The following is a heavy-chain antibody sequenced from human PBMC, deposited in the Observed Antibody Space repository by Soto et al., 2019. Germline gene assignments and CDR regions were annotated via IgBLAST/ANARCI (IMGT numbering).Heavy chain of an antibody. Sequence: GGSLRLSCAASGFTFSNAWMSWVRQAPGKGLEWVGRIKSKTDGGTTDYAAPVKGRFTISRDDSKTTLYLQMNSLKTEDTAVYYCTTGTVVVVAATNVDYWGQGTLVTVSS. CDR2: IKSKTDGGTT. CDR3: TTGTVVVVAATNVDY. J-gene: IGHJ4*02. D-gene: IGHD2-15*01. V-gene: IGHV3-15*01. CDR1: GFTFSNAW.